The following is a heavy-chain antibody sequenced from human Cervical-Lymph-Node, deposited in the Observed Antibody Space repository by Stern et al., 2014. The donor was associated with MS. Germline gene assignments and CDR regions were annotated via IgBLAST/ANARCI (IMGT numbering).Heavy chain of an antibody. Sequence: QLVQSGAEVKKPGSSVKVSCKASGGTFSSYAIRWVRQAPGQGLGWVGGIIPSIGLANHAQKFQGRVTITADKSTNTGYMELSSLRSEDTALYYCARDGGGVDIWGQGTMVSVSS. V-gene: IGHV1-69*17. CDR3: ARDGGGVDI. CDR1: GGTFSSYA. CDR2: IIPSIGLA. J-gene: IGHJ3*02. D-gene: IGHD2-8*01.